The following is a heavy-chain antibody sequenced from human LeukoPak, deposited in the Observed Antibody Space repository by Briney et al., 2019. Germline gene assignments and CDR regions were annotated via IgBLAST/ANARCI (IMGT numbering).Heavy chain of an antibody. D-gene: IGHD2-2*01. V-gene: IGHV4-39*07. CDR1: GASISSSDYY. Sequence: SETLSLTCSVSGASISSSDYYWGWIRQPPGKGLEWIGTIYHSGSTYYNTSLKSQLTISVDTSKNQFSLKLSSVTAADTAVYYCARKYCSSTSCSRFSTRVTKNWFDPWGQGTLVTVSS. J-gene: IGHJ5*02. CDR2: IYHSGST. CDR3: ARKYCSSTSCSRFSTRVTKNWFDP.